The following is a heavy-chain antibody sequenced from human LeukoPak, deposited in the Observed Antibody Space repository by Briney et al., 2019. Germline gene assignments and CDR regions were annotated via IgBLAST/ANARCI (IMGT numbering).Heavy chain of an antibody. CDR1: GFTFDDYG. CDR2: INWNGGST. J-gene: IGHJ4*02. V-gene: IGHV3-20*04. Sequence: GGSLRLSCAASGFTFDDYGMSWVRQAPGKGLEWVSGINWNGGSTGYADSVKGRFTISRDNAKNSLYLQMNSLRAEDTALYYCARDYSDYGFGQGGYWGQGTLVTVSS. D-gene: IGHD4-11*01. CDR3: ARDYSDYGFGQGGY.